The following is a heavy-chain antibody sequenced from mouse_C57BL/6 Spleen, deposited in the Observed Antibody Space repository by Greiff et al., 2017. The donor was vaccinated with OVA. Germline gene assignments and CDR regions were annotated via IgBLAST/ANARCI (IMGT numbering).Heavy chain of an antibody. Sequence: QVQLQQPGAELVRPGTSVKLSCKASGYTFTSYWMHWVKQRPGQGLEWIGEIDPSDSYTNYNQKFKGKATLTVDTSSSTAYMQLSSLTSEDSAVYYCARDGNYEEGYYWGQGTTLTVSS. CDR1: GYTFTSYW. CDR2: IDPSDSYT. CDR3: ARDGNYEEGYY. D-gene: IGHD2-1*01. J-gene: IGHJ2*01. V-gene: IGHV1-59*01.